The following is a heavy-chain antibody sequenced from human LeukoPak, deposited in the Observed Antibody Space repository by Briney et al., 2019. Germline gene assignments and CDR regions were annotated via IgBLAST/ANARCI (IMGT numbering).Heavy chain of an antibody. V-gene: IGHV3-23*01. CDR1: GFTFSSYA. D-gene: IGHD3-3*01. CDR3: AKGRAGRSGYYNIDY. CDR2: ISDSGDTT. Sequence: AGGSLRLSCAASGFTFSSYAMSWVRQAPGKGLEWVSAISDSGDTTYYADSVKGRFTISRDNSKNTLYLQMNSLRAEDTAVYYCAKGRAGRSGYYNIDYWGQGTLVTVSS. J-gene: IGHJ4*02.